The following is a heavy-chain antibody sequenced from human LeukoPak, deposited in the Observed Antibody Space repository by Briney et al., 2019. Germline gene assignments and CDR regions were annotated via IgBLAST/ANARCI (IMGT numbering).Heavy chain of an antibody. CDR3: ARAIVVVPAAPDYYYYMDV. V-gene: IGHV3-7*01. CDR1: GFTFSSYA. Sequence: GGSLRLSCAASGFTFSSYAMSWVRQAPGKGLEWVANIKQDGSEKYYVDSVKGRFTISRDNAKNSLYLQMNSLRAEDTAVYYCARAIVVVPAAPDYYYYMDVWSKGTTVTVSS. CDR2: IKQDGSEK. D-gene: IGHD2-2*01. J-gene: IGHJ6*03.